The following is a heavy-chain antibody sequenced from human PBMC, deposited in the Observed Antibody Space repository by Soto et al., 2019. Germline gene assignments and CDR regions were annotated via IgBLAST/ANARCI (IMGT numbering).Heavy chain of an antibody. CDR2: ISYDGSNK. D-gene: IGHD3-9*01. J-gene: IGHJ4*02. V-gene: IGHV3-30-3*01. CDR1: GFTFSSYA. Sequence: GGSLRLSCAASGFTFSSYAMHWVRQAPGKGLEWVAVISYDGSNKYYADSVKGRFTISRDNSKNTLYLQMNSLRAEDTAVYYCARDPLTYYDILTGYPDYWGQGTLVTVSS. CDR3: ARDPLTYYDILTGYPDY.